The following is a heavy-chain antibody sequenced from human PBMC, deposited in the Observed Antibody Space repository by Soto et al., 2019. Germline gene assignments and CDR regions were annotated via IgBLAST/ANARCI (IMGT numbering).Heavy chain of an antibody. CDR1: GDSFNDYY. CDR2: INPNGGVT. D-gene: IGHD5-12*01. J-gene: IGHJ6*03. Sequence: QVQLVQSGAEVRKPGASVTVSCRSSGDSFNDYYIHWVRQAPGQGFEWMGWINPNGGVTKYAQKFQGWVSMTRDTYIRTVYMQLSRLRSDDTAVYYCVRESGGATATLDYYYFYMDVWGTGTTVTVSS. CDR3: VRESGGATATLDYYYFYMDV. V-gene: IGHV1-2*04.